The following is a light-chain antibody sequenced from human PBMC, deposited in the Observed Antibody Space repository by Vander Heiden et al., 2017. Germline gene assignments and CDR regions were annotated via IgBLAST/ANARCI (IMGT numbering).Light chain of an antibody. CDR2: SNN. CDR1: SPNIGSNY. CDR3: AAWDDSLSGRV. V-gene: IGLV1-47*02. Sequence: QSVLTQPPSASGTPGQRVTIPCSGSSPNIGSNYVYWYQQLPGTAPNLLIYSNNQRPSGVPDRFSGSKSGTSASVAISGLRAEEEADYYCAAWDDSLSGRVFGTGTKLTVL. J-gene: IGLJ1*01.